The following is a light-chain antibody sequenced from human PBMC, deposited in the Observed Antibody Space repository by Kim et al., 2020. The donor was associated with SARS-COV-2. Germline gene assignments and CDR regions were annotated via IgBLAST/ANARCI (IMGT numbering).Light chain of an antibody. CDR3: AAWDDSLNGPV. Sequence: QRVTIYCSGSSSDIGNNAVNWYQQLPGKAPKLLIYYDDLLPSGVSDRFSGSKSGTSASLAISGLQSEDEADYYCAAWDDSLNGPVFGGGTQLTVL. V-gene: IGLV1-36*01. J-gene: IGLJ3*02. CDR2: YDD. CDR1: SSDIGNNA.